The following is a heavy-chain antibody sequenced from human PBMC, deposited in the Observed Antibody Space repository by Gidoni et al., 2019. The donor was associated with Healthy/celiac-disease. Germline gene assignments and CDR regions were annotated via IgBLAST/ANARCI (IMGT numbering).Heavy chain of an antibody. J-gene: IGHJ4*02. Sequence: QVQLQESGPGLVKPSQTLSLTCTISGGSIRSGGYYWSSIRQHPGKGLEWIGYIYYSGSTYYNPSLKSRVTISVDTSKNQFSLKLSSVTAADTAVYYCARDRRGSSSAGFDYWGQGTLVTVSS. CDR1: GGSIRSGGYY. CDR3: ARDRRGSSSAGFDY. V-gene: IGHV4-31*03. D-gene: IGHD6-6*01. CDR2: IYYSGST.